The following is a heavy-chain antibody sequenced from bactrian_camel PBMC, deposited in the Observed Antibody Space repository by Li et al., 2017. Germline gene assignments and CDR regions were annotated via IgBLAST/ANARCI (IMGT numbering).Heavy chain of an antibody. CDR2: IYTGPPNTVS. V-gene: IGHV3S1*01. D-gene: IGHD5*01. J-gene: IGHJ4*01. CDR3: AKETYGLPSD. Sequence: HVQLVESGGGLVQPGGSLRLSCATSGYTYSGTCMAWFRQSPGKEREAVAYIYTGPPNTVSYYADSVKGRFTISRDSAKNTLYLQLNSLKTEDTAMYYCAKETYGLPSDWGQGTQVTVS. CDR1: GYTYSGTC.